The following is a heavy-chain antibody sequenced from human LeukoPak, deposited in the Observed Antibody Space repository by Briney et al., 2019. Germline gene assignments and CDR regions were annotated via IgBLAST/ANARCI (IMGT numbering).Heavy chain of an antibody. D-gene: IGHD3-10*01. Sequence: ASVKVSCKASGYTFTDYYIHWVRQAPGQWFEWMGWINPKSGATHYVERFQGRVTMTTDTSISTVYMELTRLTSDDTATYYCARRGSYYDYWGQGTLVTVPS. CDR2: INPKSGAT. J-gene: IGHJ4*02. CDR1: GYTFTDYY. V-gene: IGHV1-2*02. CDR3: ARRGSYYDY.